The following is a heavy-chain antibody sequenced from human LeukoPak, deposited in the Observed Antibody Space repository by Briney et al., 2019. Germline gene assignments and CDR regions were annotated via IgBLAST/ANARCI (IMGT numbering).Heavy chain of an antibody. Sequence: ASVKVSCKASGYTFTSYGITWVRQAPGQGLEWMGWISTYNGNTNYAQKLQGRVTMTTDTSTSTAYMELRSLRSDDTAVYYCARAAISKDGSGYFYWGQGTLVTVSS. CDR3: ARAAISKDGSGYFY. J-gene: IGHJ4*02. V-gene: IGHV1-18*01. D-gene: IGHD3-22*01. CDR1: GYTFTSYG. CDR2: ISTYNGNT.